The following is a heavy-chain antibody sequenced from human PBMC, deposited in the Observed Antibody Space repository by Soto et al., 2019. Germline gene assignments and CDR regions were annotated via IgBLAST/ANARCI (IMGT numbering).Heavy chain of an antibody. CDR1: GFTFSSYS. CDR3: ARSENSRDGYNYGY. CDR2: ISSSSSYI. V-gene: IGHV3-21*01. D-gene: IGHD5-12*01. J-gene: IGHJ4*02. Sequence: GGSLSLSCAASGFTFSSYSMNWVRQAPGKGLEWVSSISSSSSYIYYADAVKGRFTISRDNAKNSLYLQMNSLRAEDTAVYYCARSENSRDGYNYGYWGQGTLVPVSS.